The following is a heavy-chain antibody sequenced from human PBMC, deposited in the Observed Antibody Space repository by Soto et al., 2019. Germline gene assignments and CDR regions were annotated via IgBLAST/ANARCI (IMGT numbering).Heavy chain of an antibody. CDR3: ARDPGSWNLSVPGDFDY. Sequence: QVQLVQSGAEVKKPGASVKVSCKASGYTFTSYYMHWVRQAPGQGLEWMGIINPSGGSTSYAQKFQGRVTMTRVTSTGTVYMELSSLRSEDTAVYYCARDPGSWNLSVPGDFDYRGQGTQVTVSS. D-gene: IGHD6-13*01. CDR1: GYTFTSYY. V-gene: IGHV1-46*01. CDR2: INPSGGST. J-gene: IGHJ4*02.